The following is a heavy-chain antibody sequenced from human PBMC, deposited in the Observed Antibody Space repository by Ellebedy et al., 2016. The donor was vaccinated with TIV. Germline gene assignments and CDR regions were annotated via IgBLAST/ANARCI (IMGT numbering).Heavy chain of an antibody. CDR1: GLTFSSYA. CDR2: GGYT. CDR3: AKGSFPFGDKSEKIYHFQY. D-gene: IGHD3-10*01. J-gene: IGHJ4*02. Sequence: PGGSLRLSCEAPGLTFSSYAMSWVRQAPGKGLEWVGGYTYYADSVKGRFTISTHKSRNKLYLQMTNLRTKDTAGYYCAKGSFPFGDKSEKIYHFQYWGQGTLVTVSS. V-gene: IGHV3-23*01.